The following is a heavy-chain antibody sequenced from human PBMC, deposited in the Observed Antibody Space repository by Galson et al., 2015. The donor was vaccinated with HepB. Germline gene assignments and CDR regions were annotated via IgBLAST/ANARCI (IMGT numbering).Heavy chain of an antibody. D-gene: IGHD6-19*01. Sequence: SLRLSCAASGFTFSNYTMSWVRQAPGKGLEWVSGISDSGGSTFYADSVKGRFTISRDNSKNTLYLQMNSLRAEDTDIYYCAKAAVAGTTSPYYYMDVWGKGTTVTVSS. CDR3: AKAAVAGTTSPYYYMDV. CDR1: GFTFSNYT. J-gene: IGHJ6*03. CDR2: ISDSGGST. V-gene: IGHV3-23*01.